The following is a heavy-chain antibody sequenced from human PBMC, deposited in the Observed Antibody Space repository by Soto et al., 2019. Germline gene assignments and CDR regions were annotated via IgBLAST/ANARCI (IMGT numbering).Heavy chain of an antibody. CDR3: ARDRGDNWNPNYYYYYMDV. CDR2: INPNSGGT. CDR1: GYTFTGYY. V-gene: IGHV1-2*04. J-gene: IGHJ6*03. Sequence: ASVKVSCKASGYTFTGYYMHWVRQAPGQGLEWMGWINPNSGGTNYAQKFQGWVTMTRDTSTSTAYMELSRLRSDDTAVYYCARDRGDNWNPNYYYYYMDVWGKGTTVTVSS. D-gene: IGHD1-1*01.